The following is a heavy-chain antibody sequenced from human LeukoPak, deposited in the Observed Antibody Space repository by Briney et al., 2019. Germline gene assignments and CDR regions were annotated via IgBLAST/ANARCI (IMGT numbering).Heavy chain of an antibody. D-gene: IGHD1-14*01. J-gene: IGHJ4*02. Sequence: GGSLRLSCAASGFTFSSNWMHWVRQAPGKGLEWVSYISSSGSTIYYADSVKGRFTISRDNAKNSLYLQMNSLRAEDTAVYYCAREASNLGYWGQGTLVTVSS. CDR3: AREASNLGY. V-gene: IGHV3-48*04. CDR1: GFTFSSNW. CDR2: ISSSGSTI.